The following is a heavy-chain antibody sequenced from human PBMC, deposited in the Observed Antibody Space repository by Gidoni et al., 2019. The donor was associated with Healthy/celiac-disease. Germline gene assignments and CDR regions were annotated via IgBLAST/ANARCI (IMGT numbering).Heavy chain of an antibody. CDR1: GGSISSGGYY. CDR3: ARDGGGSSPSFDY. Sequence: QVQLQESGPGLVKPSQTLSLTCTVSGGSISSGGYYWSWIRQHPGKGLGWSGYIYYSGSTYYNPSLKGRVTISVDTSKNQFSLKLSSVTAADTAVYYCARDGGGSSPSFDYWGQGTLVTVSS. V-gene: IGHV4-31*03. J-gene: IGHJ4*02. CDR2: IYYSGST. D-gene: IGHD6-6*01.